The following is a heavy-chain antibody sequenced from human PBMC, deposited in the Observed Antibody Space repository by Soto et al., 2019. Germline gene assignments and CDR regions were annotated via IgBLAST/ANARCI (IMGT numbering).Heavy chain of an antibody. CDR2: INGYGHGA. CDR3: VRDLNVDLYY. J-gene: IGHJ4*02. V-gene: IGHV1-18*01. D-gene: IGHD5-12*01. CDR1: GYSFTTYG. Sequence: QVQLVQSGAEVRQPGASVKVSCKASGYSFTTYGMSWVRQAPGQGLEYMGWINGYGHGAKYVQRFQGRFSMTTDTSTNTVYMDLRSLTSDDTAVYYCVRDLNVDLYYWGQGTVVIVSP.